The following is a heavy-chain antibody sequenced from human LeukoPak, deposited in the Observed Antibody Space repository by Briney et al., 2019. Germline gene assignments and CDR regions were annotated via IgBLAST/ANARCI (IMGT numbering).Heavy chain of an antibody. J-gene: IGHJ3*02. D-gene: IGHD3-16*01. V-gene: IGHV4-39*07. CDR3: ARDRSVGDDAFDI. CDR2: IYYSGST. Sequence: SETLSLTCTVSGGSISSSSYYWGWIRQPPGKGLEWIGSIYYSGSTYYNPPLKSRVTISVDTSKNQFSLKLSSVTAADTAVYYCARDRSVGDDAFDIWGQGTMVTVSS. CDR1: GGSISSSSYY.